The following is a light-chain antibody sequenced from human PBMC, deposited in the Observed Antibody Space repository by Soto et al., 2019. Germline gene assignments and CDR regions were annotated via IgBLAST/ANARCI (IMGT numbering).Light chain of an antibody. Sequence: DLVMTQSPLSLPVTPGEPASISCRSSQSLLHSNGYNYLDWYLQKPGQSPQLLIYLGSNRASGVPDRFSVSGSGTDFTLKISSVEAEDVGIYYCMHALQIPLTCGGGTKEEIK. CDR2: LGS. V-gene: IGKV2-28*01. CDR3: MHALQIPLT. J-gene: IGKJ4*01. CDR1: QSLLHSNGYNY.